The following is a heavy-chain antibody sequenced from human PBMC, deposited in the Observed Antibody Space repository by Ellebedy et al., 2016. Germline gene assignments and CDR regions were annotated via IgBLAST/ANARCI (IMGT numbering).Heavy chain of an antibody. CDR3: ANEGAYGSGSAYFDC. Sequence: GESLKISCAASGFIFSNYWMTWVRQSPGKGLEWVANIKKDGSEKYYVDSVKGRFTISRDNAKNTLYLQMNSLRAEDSAVYYCANEGAYGSGSAYFDCWGQGNLVTVSS. D-gene: IGHD3-10*01. V-gene: IGHV3-7*01. CDR2: IKKDGSEK. J-gene: IGHJ4*02. CDR1: GFIFSNYW.